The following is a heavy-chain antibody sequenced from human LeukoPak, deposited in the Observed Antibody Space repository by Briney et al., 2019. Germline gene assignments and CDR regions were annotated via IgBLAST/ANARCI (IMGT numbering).Heavy chain of an antibody. CDR3: ARMGDYYDSSGYYWVY. D-gene: IGHD3-22*01. J-gene: IGHJ4*02. CDR1: GYSISSGYY. V-gene: IGHV4-38-2*01. CDR2: IYHSGST. Sequence: PSETLSLTCAVSGYSISSGYYWGWIRQPPGKGLEWIGSIYHSGSTYYNPSLKSRVTISVDTSKNQFSLKLSSVTAADTAVYYCARMGDYYDSSGYYWVYWGQGSLVTVSS.